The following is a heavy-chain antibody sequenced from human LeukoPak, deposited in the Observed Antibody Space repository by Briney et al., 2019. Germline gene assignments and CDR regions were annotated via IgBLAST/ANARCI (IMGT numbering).Heavy chain of an antibody. CDR1: GDSVSSNSAA. D-gene: IGHD2-2*02. Sequence: SQTLSLTFALSGDSVSSNSAAWNWIRQSPSRGLEWLGRTYYRSKWYNDYAISVKSRITINPDTSKNQFSLQLNSVTPEDTAVYYCARGGGNSYTTSFDYWGQGTLVTVSS. V-gene: IGHV6-1*01. CDR2: TYYRSKWYN. J-gene: IGHJ4*02. CDR3: ARGGGNSYTTSFDY.